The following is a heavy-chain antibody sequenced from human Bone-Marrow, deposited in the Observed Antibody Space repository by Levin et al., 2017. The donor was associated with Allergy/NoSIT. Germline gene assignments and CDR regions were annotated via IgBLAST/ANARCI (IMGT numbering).Heavy chain of an antibody. Sequence: GESLKISCKGSGYNFATSWIGWVRQMPGKGLEWMGVIYPGDSDTRYSPSFQDQVTISADKSINTAYLQWSSLKASDPAMYYCARRCTGGSCYSGNSYGMDVWGQGTTVIVSS. CDR2: IYPGDSDT. V-gene: IGHV5-51*01. J-gene: IGHJ6*02. CDR1: GYNFATSW. D-gene: IGHD2-15*01. CDR3: ARRCTGGSCYSGNSYGMDV.